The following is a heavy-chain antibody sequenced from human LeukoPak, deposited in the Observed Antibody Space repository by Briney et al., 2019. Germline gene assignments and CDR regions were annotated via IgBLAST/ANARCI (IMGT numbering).Heavy chain of an antibody. J-gene: IGHJ4*02. V-gene: IGHV4-39*01. CDR2: IYYSGNT. CDR3: ARRYSIDY. Sequence: PSETLSLTCTVSGGSISSSSYYWGWIRQPPGKGLEWIGSIYYSGNTYYNPSLKSRVTISVDTSKNQFSLKLSSVTAADTAVYYCARRYSIDYWGQGTLVTVSS. D-gene: IGHD5-12*01. CDR1: GGSISSSSYY.